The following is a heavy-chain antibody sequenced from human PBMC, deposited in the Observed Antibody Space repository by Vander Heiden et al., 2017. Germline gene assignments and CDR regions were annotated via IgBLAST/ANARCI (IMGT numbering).Heavy chain of an antibody. CDR3: ASSRWGTFDF. CDR1: GFTFSSYA. D-gene: IGHD3-16*01. CDR2: ISGGGGST. V-gene: IGHV3-23*01. Sequence: EVQLLESGGGLVQPGGSLSLSCAASGFTFSSYAMTWVRQAPGKGLEWVSAISGGGGSTYYADSVKGRFTISRDNSKNTLYLQMNSLRAEDTAVYYCASSRWGTFDFWGQGTLVTVSS. J-gene: IGHJ4*02.